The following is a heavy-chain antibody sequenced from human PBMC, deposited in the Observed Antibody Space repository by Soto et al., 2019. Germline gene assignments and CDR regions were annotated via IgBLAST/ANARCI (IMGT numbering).Heavy chain of an antibody. CDR2: IYYSGST. D-gene: IGHD3-3*01. CDR3: ARGGGENYDFWSGYLRGSHYYGMDV. Sequence: SETLSLTCTVSGGSISSYYWSWIRQPPGKGLEWIGYIYYSGSTNYNPSLKSRVTISVDTSKNQFSLKLSSVTAADTAVYYCARGGGENYDFWSGYLRGSHYYGMDVWGQGTTVTVSS. J-gene: IGHJ6*02. CDR1: GGSISSYY. V-gene: IGHV4-59*01.